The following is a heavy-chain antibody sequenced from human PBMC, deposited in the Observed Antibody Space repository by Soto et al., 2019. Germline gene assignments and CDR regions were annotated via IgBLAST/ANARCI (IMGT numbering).Heavy chain of an antibody. CDR2: IIPIFGTA. J-gene: IGHJ6*02. Sequence: ASVKVSCEASGGTFSSYAISWVRQAPGQGLRWMGGIIPIFGTANYAQKFQGRVTITADESTSTAYMELSSLRSEDPAVYYCARAVVTAKDYYYGMDVWGQGTTVTVSS. CDR3: ARAVVTAKDYYYGMDV. D-gene: IGHD2-21*02. CDR1: GGTFSSYA. V-gene: IGHV1-69*13.